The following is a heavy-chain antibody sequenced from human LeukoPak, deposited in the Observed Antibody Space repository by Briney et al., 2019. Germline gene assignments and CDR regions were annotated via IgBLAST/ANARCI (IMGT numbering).Heavy chain of an antibody. CDR2: ISSSTGTFI. Sequence: GGPLRLSCTASGFTFSNYEMNWVRQAPGKELEWVAYISSSTGTFIYYADSVKGRFTISRDNAKNSLYLQMSSLRAEDTALYYCARTLSGYDSDFDCWGRGALVTVSS. J-gene: IGHJ4*02. V-gene: IGHV3-48*03. CDR3: ARTLSGYDSDFDC. CDR1: GFTFSNYE. D-gene: IGHD5-12*01.